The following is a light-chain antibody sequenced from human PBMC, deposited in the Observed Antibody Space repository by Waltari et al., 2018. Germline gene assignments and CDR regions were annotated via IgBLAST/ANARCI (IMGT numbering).Light chain of an antibody. CDR3: QVSVV. J-gene: IGLJ2*01. Sequence: SYELTQPLSVSVALGQTARITCGGNNIGSKKVHWYRQKPGQAPVLVIYRDSNRPSGIPERFSGSNSGNTATLTISRAQAGDEADYYCQVSVVFGGGTKLTVL. V-gene: IGLV3-9*01. CDR2: RDS. CDR1: NIGSKK.